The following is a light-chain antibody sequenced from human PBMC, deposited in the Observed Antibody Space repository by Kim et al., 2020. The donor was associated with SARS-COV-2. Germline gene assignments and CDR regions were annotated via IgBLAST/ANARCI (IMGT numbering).Light chain of an antibody. Sequence: PGQSVTISCSGGSPNIGSNTVNWYQQFPGTAPKLLIYSNNRRPSGVPDRFSGSKSGTSASLAISGLQSEDEAVYYCAAWDASLNGLFGGGTKVTVL. V-gene: IGLV1-44*01. J-gene: IGLJ3*02. CDR3: AAWDASLNGL. CDR1: SPNIGSNT. CDR2: SNN.